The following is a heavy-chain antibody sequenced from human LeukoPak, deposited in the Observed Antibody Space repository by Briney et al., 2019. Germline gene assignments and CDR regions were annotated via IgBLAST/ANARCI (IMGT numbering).Heavy chain of an antibody. J-gene: IGHJ1*01. CDR2: IYYSGST. CDR3: AGVSASMVREVIIAEYFQH. Sequence: SETLSLTCNVFGGSITSGVYYWSWIRQHPGKGLEWIGYIYYSGSTYYNPSLKSRVTMSVDTSNNQFSLKLTSLTAADTAVYFCAGVSASMVREVIIAEYFQHWGQGTLVTVSS. D-gene: IGHD3-10*01. CDR1: GGSITSGVYY. V-gene: IGHV4-31*03.